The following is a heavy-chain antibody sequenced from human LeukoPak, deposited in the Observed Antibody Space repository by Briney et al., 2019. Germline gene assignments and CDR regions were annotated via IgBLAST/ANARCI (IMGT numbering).Heavy chain of an antibody. Sequence: PSETLSLTCTASGGSISSHYWSWIRQPPGKGLEWIAYIYYTGTSNYNPSLKSRVTISVDTSKNQISLRLSSVTAADTAVYYCARQGIDAFDIWGQGTLVTVSS. J-gene: IGHJ3*02. CDR1: GGSISSHY. CDR2: IYYTGTS. CDR3: ARQGIDAFDI. V-gene: IGHV4-59*08.